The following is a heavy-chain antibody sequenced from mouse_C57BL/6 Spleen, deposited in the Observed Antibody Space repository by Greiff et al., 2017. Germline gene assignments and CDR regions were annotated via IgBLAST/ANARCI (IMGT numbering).Heavy chain of an antibody. Sequence: LQQSGAELVRPGASVKMSCKASGYTFTSYNMHWVKQTPRQGLKWIGAIYPGNGDTSYNQKFKGKATLTVDKSSSTAYMQLSSLTSEDSAVYFCARDRGLRGGGYFDVWGTGTTVTVSS. CDR1: GYTFTSYN. CDR3: ARDRGLRGGGYFDV. V-gene: IGHV1-12*01. D-gene: IGHD2-4*01. CDR2: IYPGNGDT. J-gene: IGHJ1*03.